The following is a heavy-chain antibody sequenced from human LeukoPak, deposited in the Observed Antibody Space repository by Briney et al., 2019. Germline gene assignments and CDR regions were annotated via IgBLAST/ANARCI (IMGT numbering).Heavy chain of an antibody. CDR3: ARLGSTDDAFDI. D-gene: IGHD6-13*01. CDR1: GFTFSSYG. V-gene: IGHV3-21*01. CDR2: ISSSSSYI. J-gene: IGHJ3*02. Sequence: GGSLRLSCVASGFTFSSYGMNWVRQAPGKGLEWVSSISSSSSYIYYADSVKGRFTISRDNAKNSLYLQMNSLRAEDTAVYYCARLGSTDDAFDIWGQGTMVTVSS.